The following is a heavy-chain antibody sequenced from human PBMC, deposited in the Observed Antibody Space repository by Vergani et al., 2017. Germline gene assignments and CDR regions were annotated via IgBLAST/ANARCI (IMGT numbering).Heavy chain of an antibody. J-gene: IGHJ4*02. D-gene: IGHD6-6*01. V-gene: IGHV3-23*01. CDR1: RFTFSSYA. CDR3: AKDGLQGRTGYY. Sequence: EVQLLESGGGMVQPGGSLRLSCAASRFTFSSYAMSWVRQAPGKGLEWVSAISGSGGSTYYADTVKGRFTISRDNSKNTLYLQMNSLRDEDTAVYYCAKDGLQGRTGYYWGQGTLVTVSS. CDR2: ISGSGGST.